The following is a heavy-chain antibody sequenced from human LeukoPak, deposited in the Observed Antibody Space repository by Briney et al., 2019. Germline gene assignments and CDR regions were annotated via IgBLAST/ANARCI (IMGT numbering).Heavy chain of an antibody. D-gene: IGHD4-11*01. J-gene: IGHJ6*02. CDR3: AKDLMGNYVGTRRFYYYYGMDV. CDR1: GFTVSRNY. CDR2: ISYDGSNK. V-gene: IGHV3-30*18. Sequence: GGSLRLSCAASGFTVSRNYMSWVRQAPGKGLEWVAVISYDGSNKYYADSVKGRFTISRDNSKNTLYLQMNSLRAEDTAVYYCAKDLMGNYVGTRRFYYYYGMDVWGQGTTVTVSS.